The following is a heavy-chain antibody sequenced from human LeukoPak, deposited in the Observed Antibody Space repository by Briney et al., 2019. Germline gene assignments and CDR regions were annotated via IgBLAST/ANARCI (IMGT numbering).Heavy chain of an antibody. J-gene: IGHJ3*02. CDR2: IIPIFGTA. V-gene: IGHV1-69*13. CDR1: GGTFSSYA. Sequence: SVKVSCKASGGTFSSYAISWVRQAPGQGLEWMGGIIPIFGTANYAQKFQGRVTITADESTSTAYMELSSLRSEDTAVYYCAREPPNCSSTSCYSVGAFDIWGQGTMVTVFS. CDR3: AREPPNCSSTSCYSVGAFDI. D-gene: IGHD2-2*01.